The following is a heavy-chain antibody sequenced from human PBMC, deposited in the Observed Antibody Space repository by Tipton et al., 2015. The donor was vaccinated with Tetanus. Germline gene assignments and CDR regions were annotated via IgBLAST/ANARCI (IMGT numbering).Heavy chain of an antibody. D-gene: IGHD2-8*02. CDR2: MYYSGTT. J-gene: IGHJ5*02. Sequence: TLSLTCAVSGGSISSGGYSWTWIRQPPGKGLQWIGYMYYSGTTHYNPSLKSRVTISIDRSKNQLSLKLTSVTAADTAVYYCARATGTGPAYNWFDPWGQGTLVTVSS. V-gene: IGHV4-30-2*01. CDR3: ARATGTGPAYNWFDP. CDR1: GGSISSGGYS.